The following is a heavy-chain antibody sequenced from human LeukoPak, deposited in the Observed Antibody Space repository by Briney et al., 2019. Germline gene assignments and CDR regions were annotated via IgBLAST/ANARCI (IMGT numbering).Heavy chain of an antibody. J-gene: IGHJ4*02. V-gene: IGHV3-21*01. D-gene: IGHD1-26*01. CDR3: ARVNIEATGAFDY. Sequence: GGSLRLSCAASGFTFSSYSMNWVRQAPGKGLEWVSSITSSSSYIYYADSVKGRFTISRDNAKNSLYLQMNSLRAEDTAVYFCARVNIEATGAFDYWGQGTLVTVSS. CDR2: ITSSSSYI. CDR1: GFTFSSYS.